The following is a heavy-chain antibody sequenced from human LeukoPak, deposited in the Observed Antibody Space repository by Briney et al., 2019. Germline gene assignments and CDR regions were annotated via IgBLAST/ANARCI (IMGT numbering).Heavy chain of an antibody. CDR2: NYYSGST. J-gene: IGHJ4*02. V-gene: IGHV4-59*01. Sequence: PSETLSLTCTVSGGSLSTYYWSWIRQPPGKGLEWIGYNYYSGSTTHNPSLQSRVTISVDTSRNQFSLKLTSVTAADTAVYYCARAGGGYSFDYWGQGTLVTVSS. CDR3: ARAGGGYSFDY. CDR1: GGSLSTYY. D-gene: IGHD5-18*01.